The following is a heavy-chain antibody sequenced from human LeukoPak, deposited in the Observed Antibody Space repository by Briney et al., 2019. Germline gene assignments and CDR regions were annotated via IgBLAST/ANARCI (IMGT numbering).Heavy chain of an antibody. Sequence: PSETLSLTCTVSGGSISSYYWSWIRQPPGKGLEWIGYIYYSGSTNYNPSLKSRVTISVDTSKNQFSLKLSSVTAADTAVYYCARDRYFSSGTSRADYWGQGTLVTVSS. CDR3: ARDRYFSSGTSRADY. J-gene: IGHJ4*02. V-gene: IGHV4-59*01. CDR2: IYYSGST. CDR1: GGSISSYY. D-gene: IGHD6-13*01.